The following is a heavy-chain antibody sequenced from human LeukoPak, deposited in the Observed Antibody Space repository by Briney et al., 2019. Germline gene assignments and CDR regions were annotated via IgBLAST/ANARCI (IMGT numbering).Heavy chain of an antibody. D-gene: IGHD2-2*01. CDR1: GYTFTGYY. CDR3: ARVGYCSSTSCYDWFDP. Sequence: ASVKVSCKASGYTFTGYYMHSVRQAPGQGLEWMGWINPNSGGTNYAQKFQGRVTMTRDTSISTAYMELSRLRSDDTAVYYCARVGYCSSTSCYDWFDPWGQGTLVTVSS. V-gene: IGHV1-2*02. CDR2: INPNSGGT. J-gene: IGHJ5*02.